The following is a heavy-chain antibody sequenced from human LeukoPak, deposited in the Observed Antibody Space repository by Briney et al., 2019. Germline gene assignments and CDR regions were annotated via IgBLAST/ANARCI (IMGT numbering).Heavy chain of an antibody. Sequence: PGGSLRLSCAASGFTFSSYGMHWVRQAPGKGLEWVAFIRYDGSSKYYADSVKGRFTISRDNSKNTLYLQMNSLRAEDTAVYYCVSTVYAFDIWGQGTMVTVSS. CDR3: VSTVYAFDI. CDR2: IRYDGSSK. D-gene: IGHD4-11*01. V-gene: IGHV3-30*02. J-gene: IGHJ3*02. CDR1: GFTFSSYG.